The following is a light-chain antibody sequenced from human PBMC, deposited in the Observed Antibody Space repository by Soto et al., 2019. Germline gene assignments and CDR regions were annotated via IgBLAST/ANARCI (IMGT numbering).Light chain of an antibody. CDR3: QHRDNWPPRAT. CDR1: QSIGSY. V-gene: IGKV3-11*01. J-gene: IGKJ4*01. Sequence: EIVLTQSPATLSLSPGERATLSCRASQSIGSYLAWYQQKPGQAPRRLIYDAFKRATGIPARFSGSGSGTDFTLTISSLEPEAFAVYYCQHRDNWPPRATFGGGTKVEIK. CDR2: DAF.